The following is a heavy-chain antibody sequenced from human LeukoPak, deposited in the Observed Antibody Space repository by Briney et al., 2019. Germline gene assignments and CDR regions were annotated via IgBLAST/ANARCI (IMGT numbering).Heavy chain of an antibody. D-gene: IGHD5-18*01. Sequence: ASVKVSCKASGYTFTSYGISWVRQAPGQGLEWMGWISAYNGNTNYAQKLQGRVTMTTDTSTSTAYMELRSLRSDDTAVYYCARPLEHSYGLYYFDYWGQGTLVTVSS. CDR1: GYTFTSYG. V-gene: IGHV1-18*01. CDR3: ARPLEHSYGLYYFDY. CDR2: ISAYNGNT. J-gene: IGHJ4*02.